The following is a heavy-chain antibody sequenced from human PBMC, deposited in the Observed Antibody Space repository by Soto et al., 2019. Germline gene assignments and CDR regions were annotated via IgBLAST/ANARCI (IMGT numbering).Heavy chain of an antibody. J-gene: IGHJ4*02. CDR2: IYYSGST. D-gene: IGHD6-6*01. CDR3: ASASIAARPLSFDY. Sequence: SETLSLTCTVSCGSIISYYWSWIRQPPGKGLEWIGYIYYSGSTNYNPSLKSRVTISVDTSKNQFSLKLSSVTAADTAVYYCASASIAARPLSFDYWGQGTLVTVSS. V-gene: IGHV4-59*01. CDR1: CGSIISYY.